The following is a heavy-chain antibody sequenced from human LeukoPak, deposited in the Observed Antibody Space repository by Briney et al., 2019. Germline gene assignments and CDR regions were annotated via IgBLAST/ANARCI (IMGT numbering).Heavy chain of an antibody. Sequence: SQTLSLTCTVSGGSISSGDYYWSWIRQPPGKGLEWIGYIYYSGSIYYNPSLKSRVTISVDTSKNQLSLKLSSVTAADTAVYYCARRLYYYGSGSFGYWGQGTLVTVSS. D-gene: IGHD3-10*01. CDR3: ARRLYYYGSGSFGY. CDR2: IYYSGSI. J-gene: IGHJ4*02. V-gene: IGHV4-30-4*01. CDR1: GGSISSGDYY.